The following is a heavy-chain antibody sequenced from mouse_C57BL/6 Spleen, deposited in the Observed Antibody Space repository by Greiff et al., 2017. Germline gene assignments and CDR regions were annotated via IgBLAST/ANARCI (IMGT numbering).Heavy chain of an antibody. CDR2: ISDGGSYT. Sequence: EVQVVESGGGLVKPGGSLKLSCAASGFTFSSYAMSWVRQTPEKRLEWVATISDGGSYTYYPDNVKGRFTISRDNAKNNLYLQMSHLKSEDTAMYYCARRMDYWGQGTSVTVSS. CDR1: GFTFSSYA. CDR3: ARRMDY. J-gene: IGHJ4*01. V-gene: IGHV5-4*03.